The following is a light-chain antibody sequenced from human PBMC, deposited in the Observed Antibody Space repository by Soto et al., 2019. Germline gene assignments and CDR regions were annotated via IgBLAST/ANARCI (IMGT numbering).Light chain of an antibody. CDR1: QSVSSY. CDR2: GAS. CDR3: QQYYNWPPLT. J-gene: IGKJ4*01. Sequence: EIVMTQSPATLSFSPGERATLSCRASQSVSSYLAWYQQKPGQAPSLLIYGASTRATDIPARFSGSGSGTEFTLTITSLQSEDIAVYYCQQYYNWPPLTFGGGTKVDIK. V-gene: IGKV3-15*01.